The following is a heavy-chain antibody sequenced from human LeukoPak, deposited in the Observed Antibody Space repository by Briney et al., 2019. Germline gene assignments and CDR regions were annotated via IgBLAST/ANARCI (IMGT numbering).Heavy chain of an antibody. Sequence: SETLSLTCTVSGGSISSNYWSWVRQPAGRGLEWIGRFYISGSTKYSPSLKSRVTMSIDTSKNQFSLKLTSVTAADTAVYYCARDARLHYYFDYWGQGTLVTVSS. V-gene: IGHV4-4*07. D-gene: IGHD4-11*01. CDR2: FYISGST. CDR1: GGSISSNY. J-gene: IGHJ4*02. CDR3: ARDARLHYYFDY.